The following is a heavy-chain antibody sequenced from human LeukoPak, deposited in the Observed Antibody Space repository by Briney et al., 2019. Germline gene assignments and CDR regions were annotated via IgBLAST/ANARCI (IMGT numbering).Heavy chain of an antibody. V-gene: IGHV3-7*01. Sequence: SGGSLRLSCAASGFTFTSYWMSWVRQAPGKGLEWVANIKQDGSEKYYVDSVKGRFTISRDNAKNSLHLQMNSLRAEDTAVYYCARDRPITIFGVAALGHYMDVWGKGTTVTVSS. CDR3: ARDRPITIFGVAALGHYMDV. CDR2: IKQDGSEK. D-gene: IGHD3-3*01. J-gene: IGHJ6*03. CDR1: GFTFTSYW.